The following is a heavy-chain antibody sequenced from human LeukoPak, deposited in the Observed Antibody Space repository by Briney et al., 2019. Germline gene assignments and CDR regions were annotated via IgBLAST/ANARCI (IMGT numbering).Heavy chain of an antibody. CDR3: ARGREDEQIFDY. J-gene: IGHJ4*02. CDR1: GYTFTGYY. Sequence: ASVKVSCKASGYTFTGYYMHWVRQAPGQGLEWMGWINPNSGGTNYAQKFQGRVTMTRDASISAVYMELSSLRSEDTAVYYCARGREDEQIFDYWGQGTLVTVSS. CDR2: INPNSGGT. D-gene: IGHD1/OR15-1a*01. V-gene: IGHV1-2*02.